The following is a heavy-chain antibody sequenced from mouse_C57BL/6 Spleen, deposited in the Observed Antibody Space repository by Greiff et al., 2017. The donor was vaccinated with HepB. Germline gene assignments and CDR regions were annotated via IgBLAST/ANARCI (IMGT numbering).Heavy chain of an antibody. J-gene: IGHJ2*01. CDR3: TGPHYYGTSLDY. CDR1: GFTFSNYW. V-gene: IGHV6-3*01. CDR2: IRLKSDNYAT. Sequence: EVKLVESGGGLVQPGGSMKLSCVASGFTFSNYWMNWVRQSPEKGLEWVAQIRLKSDNYATHYAESVKGRFTISRDDSKSSVYLQMNNLRAEDTGIYYCTGPHYYGTSLDYWGQGTTLTVSS. D-gene: IGHD1-1*01.